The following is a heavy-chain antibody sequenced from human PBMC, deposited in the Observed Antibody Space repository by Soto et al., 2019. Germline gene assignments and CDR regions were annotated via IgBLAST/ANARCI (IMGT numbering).Heavy chain of an antibody. D-gene: IGHD2-15*01. V-gene: IGHV3-30*18. CDR3: AKVTCYSCVVPIDY. J-gene: IGHJ4*02. Sequence: QGQLVESGGGVVQPGRSLRLSCAASGFTFSSYGMHWVRQAPGKGLEWVAVISYDGGHKYYADSVKGRFTISRDNSKNTLYLQMNSLRADDTAVYYCAKVTCYSCVVPIDYWGQGTLVTVSS. CDR2: ISYDGGHK. CDR1: GFTFSSYG.